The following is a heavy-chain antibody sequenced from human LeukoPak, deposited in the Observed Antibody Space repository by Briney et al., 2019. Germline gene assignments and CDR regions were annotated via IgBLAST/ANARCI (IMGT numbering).Heavy chain of an antibody. J-gene: IGHJ5*02. D-gene: IGHD1-26*01. Sequence: AGSLRLSCAAFGFTFSSYSMNWVRQAPGKGLEWVSYISSRSSTTYYADSVKGRFTISRDNAKNSLFLQMNSLRAEDTAVYYCARDSGVGASVRNWFDPWGQGTLVTVSS. CDR3: ARDSGVGASVRNWFDP. V-gene: IGHV3-48*01. CDR2: ISSRSSTT. CDR1: GFTFSSYS.